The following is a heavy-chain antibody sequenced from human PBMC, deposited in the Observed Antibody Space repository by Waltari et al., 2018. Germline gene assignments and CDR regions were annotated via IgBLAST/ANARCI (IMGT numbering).Heavy chain of an antibody. CDR1: GGSISSSNW. V-gene: IGHV4-4*02. CDR2: IYHSGST. CDR3: ARYGRQQRAQNQRYYFDY. J-gene: IGHJ4*02. Sequence: QVQLQESGPGLVKPSGTLSLTCAVSGGSISSSNWWSWVRQPPGKGLEWIGEIYHSGSTNYNPSLKSRVTISVDKSKNQFSLKLSSVTAADTAVYYCARYGRQQRAQNQRYYFDYWGQGTLVTVSS. D-gene: IGHD6-13*01.